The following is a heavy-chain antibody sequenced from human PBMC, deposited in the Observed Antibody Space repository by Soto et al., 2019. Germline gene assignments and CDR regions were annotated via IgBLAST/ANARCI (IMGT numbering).Heavy chain of an antibody. D-gene: IGHD2-15*01. CDR3: ARAHRGCSGGSCYGKVFDY. Sequence: SETLSLTCTVSGGSISSYYWSWIRQPPGKGLEWIGYIYYSGSTNYNPSLKSRVTISVDTSKNQFSLKLSSVTAADTAVYYCARAHRGCSGGSCYGKVFDYWGQGTLVTVSS. CDR2: IYYSGST. CDR1: GGSISSYY. J-gene: IGHJ4*02. V-gene: IGHV4-59*01.